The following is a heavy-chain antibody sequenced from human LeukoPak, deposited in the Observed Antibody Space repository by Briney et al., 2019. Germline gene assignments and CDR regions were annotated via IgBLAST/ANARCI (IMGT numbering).Heavy chain of an antibody. Sequence: GGSLRLSCAASGFTFSSYWMHWVRQAPGKGLVWVSRINSDGSSTSYADSVKGRFTISRDNSKNTLYLQMNSLRAEDTAVYYCAKGGYCSSTSCYALNYWGQGTLVTVSS. CDR1: GFTFSSYW. CDR3: AKGGYCSSTSCYALNY. CDR2: INSDGSST. J-gene: IGHJ4*02. V-gene: IGHV3-74*01. D-gene: IGHD2-2*01.